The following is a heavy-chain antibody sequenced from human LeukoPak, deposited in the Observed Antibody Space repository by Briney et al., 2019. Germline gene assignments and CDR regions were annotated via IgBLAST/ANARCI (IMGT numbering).Heavy chain of an antibody. V-gene: IGHV3-21*01. CDR3: ARGVEMATTQPPDY. Sequence: GGSLRLSCAASGFTFSSYSMTWVRQAPGKGLEWVSSISSSSSYIYYADSVKGRFTISRDNAKNSLYLQMNSLRADDTAVYYCARGVEMATTQPPDYWGQGTLVTVSS. CDR1: GFTFSSYS. J-gene: IGHJ4*02. CDR2: ISSSSSYI. D-gene: IGHD5-24*01.